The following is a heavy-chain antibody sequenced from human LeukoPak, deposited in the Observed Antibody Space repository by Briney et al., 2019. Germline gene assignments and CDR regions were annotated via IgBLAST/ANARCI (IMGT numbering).Heavy chain of an antibody. CDR3: ARGGSYYQYFQH. Sequence: ASVKVSCKASGYTFTSYDINWVRQATGQGLEWMGWMNPNSGNTGYAQKFQGRVTMTRNTSISTAYMELSSLRSDDTAVYYCARGGSYYQYFQHWGQGTLVTVSS. J-gene: IGHJ1*01. V-gene: IGHV1-8*01. CDR2: MNPNSGNT. D-gene: IGHD1-26*01. CDR1: GYTFTSYD.